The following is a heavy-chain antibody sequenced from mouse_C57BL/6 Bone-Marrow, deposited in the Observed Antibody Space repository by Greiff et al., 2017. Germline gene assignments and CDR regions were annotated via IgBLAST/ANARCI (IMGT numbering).Heavy chain of an antibody. CDR3: ARDYGSSYWYFDV. V-gene: IGHV1-85*01. Sequence: QVQLKQSEPELVKPGASVKLSCKASGYTFTSYDINWVKQRPGQGLEWIGWIYPRDGSTKYNEKFKGKATLTVDTSSSTAYMELHSLTSEDSAVYFCARDYGSSYWYFDVWGTGTTVTVSS. CDR1: GYTFTSYD. D-gene: IGHD1-1*01. J-gene: IGHJ1*03. CDR2: IYPRDGST.